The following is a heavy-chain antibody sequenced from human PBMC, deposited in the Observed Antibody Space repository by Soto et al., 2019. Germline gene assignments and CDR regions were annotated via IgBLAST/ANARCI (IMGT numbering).Heavy chain of an antibody. D-gene: IGHD6-13*01. J-gene: IGHJ4*02. CDR3: ARRGPGTYFDH. V-gene: IGHV3-23*01. CDR2: ISGSGDST. Sequence: EVQLLDSGGGLVQPGGSLRLSCAASGFTFSSYAMNWVRQAPGKGLEWVSVISGSGDSTYYADSVKGRFTISRDNSKHPLYLQMNRLRTEDTGVYYCARRGPGTYFDHWCQGSLVTVSS. CDR1: GFTFSSYA.